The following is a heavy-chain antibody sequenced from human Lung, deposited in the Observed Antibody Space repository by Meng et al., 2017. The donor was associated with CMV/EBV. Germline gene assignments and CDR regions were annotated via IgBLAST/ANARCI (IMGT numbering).Heavy chain of an antibody. CDR3: ARDRRGSYVTGWGY. Sequence: GSLRLXXTVSGYSISSPYYWGWIRQPPGMGLEWIGSIYYSGNTYYNPSLKSRVTISVDTSKNQFSLKLSSVTAADTAVYYCARDRRGSYVTGWGYWGQGTLVXVSS. V-gene: IGHV4-38-2*02. CDR1: GYSISSPYY. CDR2: IYYSGNT. D-gene: IGHD3-16*01. J-gene: IGHJ4*02.